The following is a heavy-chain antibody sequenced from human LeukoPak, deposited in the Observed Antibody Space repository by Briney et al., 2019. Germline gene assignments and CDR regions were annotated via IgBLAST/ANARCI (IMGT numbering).Heavy chain of an antibody. D-gene: IGHD3-10*01. J-gene: IGHJ4*02. CDR1: GFTFSSYG. V-gene: IGHV3-30*03. CDR3: ARDRMSDMVRGVPYY. CDR2: ISYDGSNK. Sequence: GGSLRLSCAASGFTFSSYGMHWVRQAPGKGLEWVAVISYDGSNKYYADSVKGRFTISRDNSKNTLYLQMNSLRAEDTAVYYCARDRMSDMVRGVPYYWGQGTPVTVSS.